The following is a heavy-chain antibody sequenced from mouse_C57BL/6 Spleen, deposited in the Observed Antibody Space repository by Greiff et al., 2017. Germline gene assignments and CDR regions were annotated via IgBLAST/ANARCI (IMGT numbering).Heavy chain of an antibody. CDR3: AGGTGTRFAY. CDR2: ISSGSSTI. V-gene: IGHV5-17*01. CDR1: GFTFSDYG. D-gene: IGHD4-1*01. J-gene: IGHJ3*01. Sequence: EVQLVESGGGLVKPGGSLKLSCAASGFTFSDYGMHWVRQAPEKGLEWVAYISSGSSTIYYADTVKGRFTISRDNAKNTLFLQMTRLRSEDTAMYYCAGGTGTRFAYWGQGTLVTVSA.